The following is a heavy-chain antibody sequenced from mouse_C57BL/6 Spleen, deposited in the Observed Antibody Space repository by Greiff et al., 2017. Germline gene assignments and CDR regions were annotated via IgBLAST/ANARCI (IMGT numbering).Heavy chain of an antibody. CDR1: GYAFSSSW. J-gene: IGHJ1*03. CDR3: AREGWLLRGWYFDV. CDR2: IYPGDGDT. D-gene: IGHD2-3*01. Sequence: VQLQQSGPELVKPGASVKISCKASGYAFSSSWMNWVKQRPGKGLEWIGRIYPGDGDTNYNGKFKGKATLTADKSSSTAYMQLSNLTSEDSAVDFCAREGWLLRGWYFDVWGTGTTVTVSS. V-gene: IGHV1-82*01.